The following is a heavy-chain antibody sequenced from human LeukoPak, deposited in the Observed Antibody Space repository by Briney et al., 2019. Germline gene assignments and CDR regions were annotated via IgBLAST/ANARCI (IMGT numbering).Heavy chain of an antibody. D-gene: IGHD5-18*01. CDR2: ISYDGSNK. CDR1: GFTFSSYG. J-gene: IGHJ6*03. V-gene: IGHV3-30*03. CDR3: ARGVDTNYYYYYYMDV. Sequence: GGSLRLSCAASGFTFSSYGMHWVRQAPGKGLEWVAVISYDGSNKYYADSVKGRFTISRDNSKNTLYLQMNSLRAEDTAVYYCARGVDTNYYYYYYMDVWGKGTTVTVSS.